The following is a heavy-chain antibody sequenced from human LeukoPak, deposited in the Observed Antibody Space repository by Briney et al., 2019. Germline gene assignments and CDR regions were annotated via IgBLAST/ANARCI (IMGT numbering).Heavy chain of an antibody. CDR3: ARNLKVPADAFDI. D-gene: IGHD2-2*01. CDR2: ISSSGST. CDR1: GDSISSGDYY. Sequence: SETLSLTCTVSGDSISSGDYYWSWIRQPAGKGLEWIGRISSSGSTNYNPSLKSRVTISVDTSRNQFSLKLSSVTAADTAVYYCARNLKVPADAFDIWGQGTMVTVSS. J-gene: IGHJ3*02. V-gene: IGHV4-61*02.